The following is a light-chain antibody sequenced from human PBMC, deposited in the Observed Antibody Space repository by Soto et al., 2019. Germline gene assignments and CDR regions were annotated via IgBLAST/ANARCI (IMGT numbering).Light chain of an antibody. CDR1: QTINAY. Sequence: IQMTXSXSSLSXXVGXRVTITCRASQTINAYLNWYQQKPGKAPKLLIYAASSLQSGVPSRFXXXXXXXXXXXXISSLQPEDFATYYCQESYRTPLTFGQGTRLEI. V-gene: IGKV1-39*01. CDR2: AAS. J-gene: IGKJ2*01. CDR3: QESYRTPLT.